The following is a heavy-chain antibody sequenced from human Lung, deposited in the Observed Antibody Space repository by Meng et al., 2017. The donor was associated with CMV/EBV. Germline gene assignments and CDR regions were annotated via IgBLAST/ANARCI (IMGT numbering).Heavy chain of an antibody. CDR3: ARFLFDY. CDR1: GYSISSGYY. V-gene: IGHV4-38-2*02. Sequence: SXTLSLTCTVSGYSISSGYYWGWIRQPPGKGLEWIGNIYKSGRTFYSPSLKTRVTMSVDTSKNQFSLKLRSVTAADTAVYYCARFLFDYWGQGTLVTVSS. CDR2: IYKSGRT. J-gene: IGHJ4*02.